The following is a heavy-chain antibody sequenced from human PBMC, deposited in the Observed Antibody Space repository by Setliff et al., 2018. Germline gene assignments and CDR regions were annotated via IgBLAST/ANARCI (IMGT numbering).Heavy chain of an antibody. J-gene: IGHJ5*02. V-gene: IGHV3-9*01. D-gene: IGHD3-3*01. CDR2: ISWNSDTI. Sequence: GGSLRLSCAASGFSFDDYSMHWVRHAPGNGLEWVSGISWNSDTIEYAESVKGRFTISRDNAQNSLSLQMNGLRAEDTSVYYCGRDVFDFRTGQGGPWGQGTRVTVSS. CDR1: GFSFDDYS. CDR3: GRDVFDFRTGQGGP.